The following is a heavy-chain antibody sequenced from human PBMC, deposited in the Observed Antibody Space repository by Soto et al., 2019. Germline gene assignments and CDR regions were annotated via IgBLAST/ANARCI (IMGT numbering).Heavy chain of an antibody. V-gene: IGHV1-8*01. CDR2: MNPNSGNT. D-gene: IGHD2-2*01. CDR3: ARGSYCSSTSCYLSWFDP. CDR1: GYTFTSYD. J-gene: IGHJ5*02. Sequence: ASVKASSKASGYTFTSYDINWVRQATEQGLEWMGWMNPNSGNTGYAQKFQGRVTMTRNTSISTAYMELSSLRSEDTAVYYCARGSYCSSTSCYLSWFDPWGQGTLVTVSS.